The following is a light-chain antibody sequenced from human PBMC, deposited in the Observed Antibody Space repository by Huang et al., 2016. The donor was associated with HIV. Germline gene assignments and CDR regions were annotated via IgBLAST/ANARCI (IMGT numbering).Light chain of an antibody. V-gene: IGKV1-27*01. CDR2: AAS. CDR3: QKYNSAPIT. Sequence: DIQMTQSPSSLSASVGDSVTITCRASQDIDNYLAWYQQKPGKVTKLLIFAASALKSGVPPLFSVSGSGTHFSLNISSLQPEDVATYYCQKYNSAPITFGQGTRLEI. J-gene: IGKJ5*01. CDR1: QDIDNY.